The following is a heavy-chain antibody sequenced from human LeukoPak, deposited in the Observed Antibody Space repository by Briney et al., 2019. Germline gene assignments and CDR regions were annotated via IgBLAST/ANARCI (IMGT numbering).Heavy chain of an antibody. CDR3: ARDSGDWFDP. CDR2: IYYSGST. J-gene: IGHJ5*02. V-gene: IGHV4-31*03. Sequence: SETLSLTCTDSGGSISSGGYYWTWIRQHPGKGLEWIGYIYYSGSTYYNPSLKSRVNISVDTSKNQLSLKLSSVTAADTAVYYCARDSGDWFDPWGQGTLVTVSS. CDR1: GGSISSGGYY.